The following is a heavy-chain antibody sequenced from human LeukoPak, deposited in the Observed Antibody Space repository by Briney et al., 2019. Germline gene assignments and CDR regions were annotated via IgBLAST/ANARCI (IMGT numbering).Heavy chain of an antibody. CDR2: INGGNGKT. Sequence: GASVKVSCKASGYTFTSYSMHWVRQAPGQSLEWMGWINGGNGKTKYSQTFQGRVTITRDTSASTAYMEPSSLRSEDTAVYYCARDWLEPYDYYGMDVWGQGTTVTVS. CDR1: GYTFTSYS. D-gene: IGHD5-12*01. CDR3: ARDWLEPYDYYGMDV. J-gene: IGHJ6*02. V-gene: IGHV1-3*01.